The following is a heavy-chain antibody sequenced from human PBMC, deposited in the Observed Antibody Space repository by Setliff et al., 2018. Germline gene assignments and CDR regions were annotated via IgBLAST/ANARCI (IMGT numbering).Heavy chain of an antibody. CDR1: GYSISSGYY. CDR2: IYHSGST. J-gene: IGHJ4*02. D-gene: IGHD3-22*01. Sequence: PSEMSLTCTVSGYSISSGYYWGWIRQPPGKGLEWIGSIYHSGSTYYNPSLKSRVTISVDTSKNQFSLKLSSVTAADTAVYYCARAVLVVDAEDYWGQGTLVTVSS. CDR3: ARAVLVVDAEDY. V-gene: IGHV4-38-2*02.